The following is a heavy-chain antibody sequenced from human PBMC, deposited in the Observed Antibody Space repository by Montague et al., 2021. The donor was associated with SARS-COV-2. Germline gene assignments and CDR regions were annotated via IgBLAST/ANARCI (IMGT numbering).Heavy chain of an antibody. CDR1: GGSISSSSYY. D-gene: IGHD1-26*01. Sequence: SETLSLTCTVSGGSISSSSYYWGWIRQPPGKGLEWIGSIYYSGSTYYNPSLESRVTISVDTSKNQFSLKLSSVTAADTAVYYCARQKTSGWEPLYYFDYWGQGTLVTVSS. CDR3: ARQKTSGWEPLYYFDY. J-gene: IGHJ4*02. CDR2: IYYSGST. V-gene: IGHV4-39*01.